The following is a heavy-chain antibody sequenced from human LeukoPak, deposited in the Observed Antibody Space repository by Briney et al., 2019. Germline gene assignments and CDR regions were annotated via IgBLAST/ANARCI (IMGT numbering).Heavy chain of an antibody. J-gene: IGHJ4*02. D-gene: IGHD5-18*01. V-gene: IGHV5-51*01. Sequence: SGESLKISCQGSAYDFSSYWITWVRQRPGKGLEWMGVIYPYDSDTRYSPSFQGQVTISADKSISTAYLQWSSLKASDTAMYYCARQSGYSYGFDYWGQGTLVTVSS. CDR1: AYDFSSYW. CDR3: ARQSGYSYGFDY. CDR2: IYPYDSDT.